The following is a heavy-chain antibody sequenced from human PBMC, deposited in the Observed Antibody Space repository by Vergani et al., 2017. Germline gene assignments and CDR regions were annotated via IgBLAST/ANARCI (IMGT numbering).Heavy chain of an antibody. J-gene: IGHJ4*02. D-gene: IGHD2-2*02. V-gene: IGHV4-59*01. CDR3: ARTIGHCSTSNCYNLAY. CDR2: IYSSGST. Sequence: QVQLQESGPGLVKPSETLSLTCTVSGGSLINYYWSWVRQPPGKGLEWIGYIYSSGSTTYSPSLKSRLTMSVDPSKNQFSLKLRSVTLADTAVYYCARTIGHCSTSNCYNLAYWGQGTLVTVSS. CDR1: GGSLINYY.